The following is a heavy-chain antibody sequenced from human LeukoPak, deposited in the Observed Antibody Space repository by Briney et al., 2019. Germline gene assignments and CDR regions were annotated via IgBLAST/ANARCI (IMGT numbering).Heavy chain of an antibody. Sequence: SETLSLTCTVSGGSISSSSYYSGWIRQPPGKGLEWIVSIYYSGSTYYNPSLKSRVTISVDTSKNQFSLKLSSVTAADTAVYYCARHSRIFGVIDYWGQGTLVTVSS. CDR3: ARHSRIFGVIDY. J-gene: IGHJ4*02. CDR1: GGSISSSSYY. CDR2: IYYSGST. D-gene: IGHD3-3*02. V-gene: IGHV4-39*01.